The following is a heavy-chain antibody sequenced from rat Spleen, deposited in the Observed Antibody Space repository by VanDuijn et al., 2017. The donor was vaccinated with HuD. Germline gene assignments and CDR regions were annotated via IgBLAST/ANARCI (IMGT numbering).Heavy chain of an antibody. J-gene: IGHJ3*01. Sequence: EVQLVESDGGLVQPGRSLKLSCATSGFTFSDFYMAWVRQAPTKGLEWVATISYDGSNTYYRDSVKGRFTISRDNAKSSLYLQMDSLRSEDTATYYCTTSHSSYGGFAYWGQGTLVTVSS. CDR2: ISYDGSNT. D-gene: IGHD1-2*01. V-gene: IGHV5-20*01. CDR1: GFTFSDFY. CDR3: TTSHSSYGGFAY.